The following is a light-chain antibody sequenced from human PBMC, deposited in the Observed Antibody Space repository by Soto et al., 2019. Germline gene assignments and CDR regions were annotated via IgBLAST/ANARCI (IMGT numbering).Light chain of an antibody. CDR1: SSNTGAGYD. V-gene: IGLV1-40*01. J-gene: IGLJ1*01. CDR2: GNN. Sequence: QSALTQPPSVSGAPGQRVTISCTGSSSNTGAGYDVHWYKQFPGTAPKLLIYGNNNRPSGVPGRFSGSKSGTSASLAITGLLVQHEAHYYCQSYDRRLSGFVLGTGTKLTVL. CDR3: QSYDRRLSGFV.